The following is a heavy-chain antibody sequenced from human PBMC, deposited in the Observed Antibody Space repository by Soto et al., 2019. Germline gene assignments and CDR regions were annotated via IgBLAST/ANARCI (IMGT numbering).Heavy chain of an antibody. CDR1: GFSFSNYW. CDR3: ARGAGSYFRRVVGAFDI. CDR2: IKQDGSEK. V-gene: IGHV3-7*04. J-gene: IGHJ3*02. Sequence: GGSLRLSCTASGFSFSNYWMSWVRQTPGKGLEWVANIKQDGSEKYYVDSVKGRFTISRDNAKNSLYLRMNSLRAEDTAVYYCARGAGSYFRRVVGAFDIWGQGTMVTVSS. D-gene: IGHD3-10*01.